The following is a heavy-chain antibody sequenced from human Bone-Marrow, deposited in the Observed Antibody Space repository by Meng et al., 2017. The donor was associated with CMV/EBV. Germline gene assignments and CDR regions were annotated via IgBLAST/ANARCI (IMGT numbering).Heavy chain of an antibody. D-gene: IGHD2-2*01. Sequence: GSLRLSCAASGFTFSSYWMSWVRQAPGKGLEWIGSIYYSGSTYYNPSLKSRVTISVDTSKNQFSLKLSSVTAADTAVYYCARLIVVVPARGWFDPWGQGTLVTVSS. CDR1: GFTFSSYW. J-gene: IGHJ5*02. V-gene: IGHV4-39*01. CDR3: ARLIVVVPARGWFDP. CDR2: IYYSGST.